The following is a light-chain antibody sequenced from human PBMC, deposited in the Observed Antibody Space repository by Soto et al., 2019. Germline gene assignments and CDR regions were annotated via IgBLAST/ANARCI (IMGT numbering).Light chain of an antibody. Sequence: QSVLTQPPSASGSPGQSVTISCTGTSSDVGGYNYVSWYQQYPGRAPKLMIYEVTKRPSGVPDRFSGSKSGNTASLTVSGLQAEDEADYYCSSSAASNHFYFVFVGGTKVTVL. CDR3: SSSAASNHFYFV. J-gene: IGLJ3*02. CDR1: SSDVGGYNY. CDR2: EVT. V-gene: IGLV2-8*01.